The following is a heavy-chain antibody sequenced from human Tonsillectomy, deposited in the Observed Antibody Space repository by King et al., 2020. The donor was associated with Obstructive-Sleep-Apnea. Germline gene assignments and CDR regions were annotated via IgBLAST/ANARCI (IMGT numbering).Heavy chain of an antibody. D-gene: IGHD6-19*01. J-gene: IGHJ3*02. CDR3: AKDSSGWYINAFDI. CDR2: ISYDGSNK. Sequence: VQLVESGGGVVQPGRSLRLSCAASGFTFSSYGMHWVRQAPGKGLEWVAVISYDGSNKYYADSVKGRFTISRDTSKNTLYLQMNSLRTEDTAVYYCAKDSSGWYINAFDIWGKGTMVTVSS. V-gene: IGHV3-30*18. CDR1: GFTFSSYG.